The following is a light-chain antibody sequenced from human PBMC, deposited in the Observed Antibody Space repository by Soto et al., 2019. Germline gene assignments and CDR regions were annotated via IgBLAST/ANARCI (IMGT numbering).Light chain of an antibody. CDR3: SSFTSSSTRV. J-gene: IGLJ3*02. V-gene: IGLV2-18*02. Sequence: QSALTQPPSVSGSPGQSVTISCTGTSSDVGSYNRVSWYQQPPGTAPKLMIYGVSNRPSGVPDRFSGSKSGNTASLTISGLQAEDEADYYCSSFTSSSTRVFGGGTKVTVL. CDR2: GVS. CDR1: SSDVGSYNR.